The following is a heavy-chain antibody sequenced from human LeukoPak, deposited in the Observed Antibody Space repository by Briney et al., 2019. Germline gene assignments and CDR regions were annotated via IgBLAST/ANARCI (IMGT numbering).Heavy chain of an antibody. Sequence: SGGSLRLSCAASGFTFSDHHMDWVRQAPGKGLEWIGRSKNKNYAYSTVYAASVKGRFTFSRDDPQNSLYLQMNSLTTEDPPVYYCTRIFYYGTRGYYPDFWGQGTLVTVSS. J-gene: IGHJ4*02. D-gene: IGHD3-22*01. CDR1: GFTFSDHH. CDR2: SKNKNYAYST. CDR3: TRIFYYGTRGYYPDF. V-gene: IGHV3-72*01.